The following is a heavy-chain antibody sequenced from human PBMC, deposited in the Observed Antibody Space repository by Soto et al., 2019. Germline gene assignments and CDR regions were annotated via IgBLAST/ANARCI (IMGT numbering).Heavy chain of an antibody. D-gene: IGHD5-18*01. CDR1: GASVTSDDHS. Sequence: SETLSPTCAVSGASVTSDDHSWNWIRQPPGKTLEWVGYIYRRESTNYNPSLKSRVTISVDTSKNQFSLKLSSVTAADTAVYYCARGYGRNFDYWGQGTLVTVSS. V-gene: IGHV4-30-2*01. CDR3: ARGYGRNFDY. CDR2: IYRREST. J-gene: IGHJ4*02.